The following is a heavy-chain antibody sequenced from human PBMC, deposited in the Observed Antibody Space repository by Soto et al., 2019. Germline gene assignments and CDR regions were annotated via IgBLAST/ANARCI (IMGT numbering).Heavy chain of an antibody. D-gene: IGHD3-10*01. CDR2: TRNKANSYTT. Sequence: EVQLVESGGGLVQPGRSLRLSCAGSGFTLSDHYMDWVRQAPGKGLEWVGRTRNKANSYTTEYAASVKGRFTVSSDASLKSESRQRNSFTTKDTAVYYCVRTSHYGSGSWNFDSWGQGTLVTVSS. CDR3: VRTSHYGSGSWNFDS. CDR1: GFTLSDHY. J-gene: IGHJ4*02. V-gene: IGHV3-72*01.